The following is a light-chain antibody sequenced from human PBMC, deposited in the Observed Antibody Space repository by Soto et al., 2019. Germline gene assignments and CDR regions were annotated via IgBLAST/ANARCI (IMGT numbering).Light chain of an antibody. CDR2: YKSDSDN. CDR1: SGFDVGTYK. J-gene: IGLJ3*02. Sequence: QAVVTQPSSLSASPGASASLTCTLRSGFDVGTYKIYWYQQRPGSPPQYLLTYKSDSDNQQGSGVPSRFSGSKDASANAGILLSSGLQSDDEADYYCVIWHGYGWAFGGGTKLTVL. V-gene: IGLV5-45*03. CDR3: VIWHGYGWA.